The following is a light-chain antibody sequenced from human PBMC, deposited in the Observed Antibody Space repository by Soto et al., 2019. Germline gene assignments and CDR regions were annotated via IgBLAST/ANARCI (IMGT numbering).Light chain of an antibody. CDR2: EVT. CDR3: SSYTSTNHVV. CDR1: SSDVGGYNY. V-gene: IGLV2-14*01. Sequence: QSALTQPASVSGSPGQSITISCTGTSSDVGGYNYVSWYQQHPGKAPKLVIYEVTKRPSGVSNRFSGSKSGNTASLTISGLQAEDETDYYCSSYTSTNHVVFGRGTQLTVL. J-gene: IGLJ2*01.